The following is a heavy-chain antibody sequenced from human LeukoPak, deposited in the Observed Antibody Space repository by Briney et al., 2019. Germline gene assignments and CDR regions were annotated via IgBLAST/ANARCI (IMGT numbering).Heavy chain of an antibody. CDR2: ISSSGSTI. Sequence: GGSLRLSCAASGFTFSSYWMSWVRQAPGKGLEWVSYISSSGSTIYYADSVKGRFTISRDNAKNSLYLQMNSLRAEDTAVYYCARTARDSSSLRGNWFDPWGQGTLVTVSS. D-gene: IGHD6-13*01. CDR1: GFTFSSYW. V-gene: IGHV3-48*04. CDR3: ARTARDSSSLRGNWFDP. J-gene: IGHJ5*02.